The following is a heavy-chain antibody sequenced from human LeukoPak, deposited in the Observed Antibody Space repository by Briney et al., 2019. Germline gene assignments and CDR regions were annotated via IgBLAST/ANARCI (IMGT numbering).Heavy chain of an antibody. V-gene: IGHV1-2*02. D-gene: IGHD3-3*01. CDR3: ARVSYYDFWSGYLLREVTPFFDY. J-gene: IGHJ4*02. CDR1: GYTFTGYY. Sequence: ASVKVSCKASGYTFTGYYMHWVRQAPGQGLEWMGWINPNSGGTNYAQKFQGRVTMTRDTSISTAYMELSRLRSDDTAVYYCARVSYYDFWSGYLLREVTPFFDYWGQGTLVTVSS. CDR2: INPNSGGT.